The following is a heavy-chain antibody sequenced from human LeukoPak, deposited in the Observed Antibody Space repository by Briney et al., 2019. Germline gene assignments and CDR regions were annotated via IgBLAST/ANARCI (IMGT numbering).Heavy chain of an antibody. V-gene: IGHV1-69*04. CDR1: GGTFSSYA. J-gene: IGHJ4*02. CDR2: IIPIFGIA. CDR3: ARGGPSGSYGGNTELDY. D-gene: IGHD1-26*01. Sequence: ASVKVSCKASGGTFSSYAISWVRQAPGQGLEWMGRIIPIFGIANYAQKFQGRVTITADKSTSTAYMELSSLRSEDTAVYYCARGGPSGSYGGNTELDYWGQGTLVTVSS.